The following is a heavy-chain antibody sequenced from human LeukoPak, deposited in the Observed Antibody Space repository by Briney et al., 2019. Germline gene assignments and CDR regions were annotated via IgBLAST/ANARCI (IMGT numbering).Heavy chain of an antibody. D-gene: IGHD2-21*02. CDR1: GSTFSYYA. CDR2: ITKTGDKT. Sequence: GGSLRLSCAASGSTFSYYAMSWVRQSPEKGRGWVLSITKTGDKTFYVDSVKGRSTIPRDNSMHPVYLRRDSRRTEDPGLYYRAKVGPYCAGSDCYEVSDCCGRRTLVTVSS. J-gene: IGHJ4*02. CDR3: AKVGPYCAGSDCYEVSDC. V-gene: IGHV3-23*01.